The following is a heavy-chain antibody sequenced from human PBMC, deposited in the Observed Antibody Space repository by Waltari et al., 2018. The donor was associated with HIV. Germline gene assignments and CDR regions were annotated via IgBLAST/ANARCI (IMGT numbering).Heavy chain of an antibody. J-gene: IGHJ4*02. V-gene: IGHV3-23*01. Sequence: EVQLLESGGDLVQPGGSLRLSCAGSGFTFTTYAMAGVRQAPGKGPEWGSGIYGSGGRAYYSDSVGGRFTISRDDSKNTLYLQMNSLRTEDAAVYYCAKGRLTTTSFDYWGQGTLVTVSS. CDR3: AKGRLTTTSFDY. CDR1: GFTFTTYA. CDR2: IYGSGGRA. D-gene: IGHD4-17*01.